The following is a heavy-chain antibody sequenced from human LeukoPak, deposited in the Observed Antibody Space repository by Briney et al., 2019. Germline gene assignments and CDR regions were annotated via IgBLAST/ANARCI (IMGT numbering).Heavy chain of an antibody. CDR1: GGSISSSTYY. D-gene: IGHD5-24*01. J-gene: IGHJ4*02. Sequence: SETLSLTCTVSGGSISSSTYYWGWIRQPPGKGLEWIATIYYSGSTYYNPSLKSRVTISVDTSKNQFSLKLSSVTAADTAVYYCARLRDGRWLLEYWGQGTLVTVSS. V-gene: IGHV4-39*01. CDR2: IYYSGST. CDR3: ARLRDGRWLLEY.